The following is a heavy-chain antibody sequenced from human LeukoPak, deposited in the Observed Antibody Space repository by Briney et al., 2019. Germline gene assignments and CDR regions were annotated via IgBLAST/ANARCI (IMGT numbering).Heavy chain of an antibody. V-gene: IGHV3-30*02. J-gene: IGHJ4*02. CDR1: GFTFISYA. D-gene: IGHD2-2*02. Sequence: PGGSLRLSCAASGFTFISYAMHWVRQAPGKGLEWVAFIRFDGSNNYYADSVKGRFTISRDNSKNTLFLQMNSLRPEDTAVYYCAKRPDDCGGTSCYTAPDYWGQGTLVTVSS. CDR3: AKRPDDCGGTSCYTAPDY. CDR2: IRFDGSNN.